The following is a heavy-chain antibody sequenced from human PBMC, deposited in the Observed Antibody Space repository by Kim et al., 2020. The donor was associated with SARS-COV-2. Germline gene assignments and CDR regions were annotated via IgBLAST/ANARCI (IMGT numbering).Heavy chain of an antibody. Sequence: GGSLRLSCAASGFTFSNYWMNWVRQAPGKGLEWVTNIKQDGGERNYVDSVKGRFSISRDNAKNSLYLRMNSLRAEDMAVYYCSRGVWYYTDWGQGTLVTV. V-gene: IGHV3-7*01. CDR2: IKQDGGER. CDR3: SRGVWYYTD. J-gene: IGHJ4*02. D-gene: IGHD3-10*01. CDR1: GFTFSNYW.